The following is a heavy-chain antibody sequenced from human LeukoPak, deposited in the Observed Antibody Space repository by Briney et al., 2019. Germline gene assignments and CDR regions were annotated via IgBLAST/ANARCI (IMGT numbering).Heavy chain of an antibody. CDR1: GGSISGYY. CDR3: ARDVPGGH. V-gene: IGHV4-59*01. D-gene: IGHD2-2*01. CDR2: IYYSGST. Sequence: RTSETLSLSCTVSGGSISGYYWSWIRQPPGKGLEWIGYIYYSGSTNYNPSLKSRVTISVDTSKNQFSLKLSSVTAADTAVYYCARDVPGGHWGQGTLVTVSS. J-gene: IGHJ4*02.